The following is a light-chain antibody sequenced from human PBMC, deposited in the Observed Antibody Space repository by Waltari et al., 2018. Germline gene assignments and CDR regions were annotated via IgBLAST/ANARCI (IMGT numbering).Light chain of an antibody. CDR1: STDVGGYNY. V-gene: IGLV2-14*03. CDR3: SSYTSSSTWV. CDR2: DVS. Sequence: QSALPQPASVSGSPGQSITISCTGPSTDVGGYNYVSWYQQHPGKAPKVMIYDVSDRPSGVSNRFSGSKSGNTASLTISGLQAEDESDYYCSSYTSSSTWVFGGGTKLTVL. J-gene: IGLJ3*02.